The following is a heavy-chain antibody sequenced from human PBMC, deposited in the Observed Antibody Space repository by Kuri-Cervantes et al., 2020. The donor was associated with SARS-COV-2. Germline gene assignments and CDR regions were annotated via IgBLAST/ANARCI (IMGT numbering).Heavy chain of an antibody. CDR3: AKDAVTEVLDY. J-gene: IGHJ4*02. CDR1: GFTFSSYG. D-gene: IGHD4-23*01. V-gene: IGHV3-30*18. Sequence: GESLKISCAASGFTFSSYGIHWVRQAPGKGLEWVAVISYDGSNKYYADSVKGRFTISRDNSKNTLYLQMNSLGAEDTAVYYCAKDAVTEVLDYWGQGTLVTVSS. CDR2: ISYDGSNK.